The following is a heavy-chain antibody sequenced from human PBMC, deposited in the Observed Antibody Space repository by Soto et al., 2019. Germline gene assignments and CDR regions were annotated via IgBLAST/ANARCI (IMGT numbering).Heavy chain of an antibody. CDR2: ISAYNGNT. J-gene: IGHJ6*02. CDR1: GYTFTSYG. D-gene: IGHD5-12*01. Sequence: ASVKVSCKASGYTFTSYGISWVRQAPGQGLEWMGWISAYNGNTNYAQKLQGRVTMTTDTSTSTAYMELRSLRSDDTAVYYCASDYGDERATKIYGMDVWGQGTTVTVSS. CDR3: ASDYGDERATKIYGMDV. V-gene: IGHV1-18*01.